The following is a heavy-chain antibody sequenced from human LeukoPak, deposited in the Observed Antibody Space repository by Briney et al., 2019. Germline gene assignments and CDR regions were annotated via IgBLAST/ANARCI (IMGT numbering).Heavy chain of an antibody. J-gene: IGHJ6*03. CDR3: ARSEGYCSGGSCPDRRYYYYYYYMDV. Sequence: SVKVSCKASGGTFSSYAISWVRQAPGQGLEWMGGIIPIFGTANYAQKFQGRVTITSDESTSTAYMELSSLRSEDTAVYYCARSEGYCSGGSCPDRRYYYYYYYMDVWGKGTTVTVSS. CDR1: GGTFSSYA. D-gene: IGHD2-15*01. CDR2: IIPIFGTA. V-gene: IGHV1-69*13.